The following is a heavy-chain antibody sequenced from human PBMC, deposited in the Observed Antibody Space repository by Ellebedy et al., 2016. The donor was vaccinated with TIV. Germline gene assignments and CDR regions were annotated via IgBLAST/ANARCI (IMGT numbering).Heavy chain of an antibody. D-gene: IGHD3-10*01. CDR2: MNPNSGNT. V-gene: IGHV1-8*01. Sequence: ASVKVSXXASGYTFTSYDINWVRQATGQGLEWMGWMNPNSGNTGYAQKFQGRVTMTRNTSISTAYMELSSLRSEDTAVYYCARAKRGYSSGKGGAFDIWGQGTMVTVSS. J-gene: IGHJ3*02. CDR3: ARAKRGYSSGKGGAFDI. CDR1: GYTFTSYD.